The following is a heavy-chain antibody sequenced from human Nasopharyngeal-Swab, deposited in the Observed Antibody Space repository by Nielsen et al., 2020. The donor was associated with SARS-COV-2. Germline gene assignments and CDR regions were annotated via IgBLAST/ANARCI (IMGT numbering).Heavy chain of an antibody. CDR3: AKVWFGELGLYYFDY. V-gene: IGHV3-23*01. CDR2: ISGSGGST. Sequence: GESLKISCAASGFTFSDYYMSWIRQAPGKGLEWVSAISGSGGSTYYADPVKGRFTISRDNSKNTLYLQMNSLRAEDTAVYYCAKVWFGELGLYYFDYWGQGTLVTVSS. CDR1: GFTFSDYY. J-gene: IGHJ4*02. D-gene: IGHD3-10*01.